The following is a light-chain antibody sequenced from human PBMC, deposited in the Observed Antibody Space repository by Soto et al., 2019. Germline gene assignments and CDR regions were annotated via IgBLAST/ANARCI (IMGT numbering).Light chain of an antibody. J-gene: IGLJ1*01. CDR1: SSDVGGYNS. Sequence: QSALTQPPSASGSPGQSVTISCTGTSSDVGGYNSVSWYQHHPGKAPKLMIYEVSKRPSGVPDRFSGSKSANTASLTVSGLLAEYEADYYCSSYAGRNNYVFGTGTKLTVL. CDR2: EVS. V-gene: IGLV2-8*01. CDR3: SSYAGRNNYV.